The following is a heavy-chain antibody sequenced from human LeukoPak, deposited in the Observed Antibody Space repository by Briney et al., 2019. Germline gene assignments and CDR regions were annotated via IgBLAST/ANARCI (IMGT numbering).Heavy chain of an antibody. CDR1: GFTFSSYA. D-gene: IGHD1-26*01. CDR3: ARVVEGIFDY. V-gene: IGHV3-30-3*01. J-gene: IGHJ4*02. Sequence: GGSLRLSCAASGFTFSSYAMHWVRQAPGKGLEWVAVISYDGSNKYYADSVKGRFTISRDNSKNTLYLQMNSLRAEDTAVYYCARVVEGIFDYWGQGTLVTVSS. CDR2: ISYDGSNK.